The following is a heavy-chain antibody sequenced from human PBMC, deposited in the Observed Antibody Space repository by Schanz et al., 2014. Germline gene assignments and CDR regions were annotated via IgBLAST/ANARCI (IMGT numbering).Heavy chain of an antibody. D-gene: IGHD5-12*01. V-gene: IGHV3-33*01. CDR2: IGYDGSEK. Sequence: QVQLVESGGGVVQPGRSLRLSCATSGLNFDYYGMNWVRQAPGKGLEWVANIGYDGSEKYYVDSVKGRFTISRDNFKNTLYLQMNSLRAEDTAAYYCAREGSSGSDFSICYMDVWGKGTTVTVS. CDR3: AREGSSGSDFSICYMDV. CDR1: GLNFDYYG. J-gene: IGHJ6*03.